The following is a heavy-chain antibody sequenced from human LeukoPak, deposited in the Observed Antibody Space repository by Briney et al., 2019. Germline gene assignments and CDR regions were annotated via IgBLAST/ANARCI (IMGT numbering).Heavy chain of an antibody. J-gene: IGHJ4*02. CDR1: GFTFSSYA. V-gene: IGHV3-23*01. Sequence: PGGSLRLSCAASGFTFSSYAMSWVRQAPEKGLEWVSAISGNGDITYYADTVKGRFSGSRDNSKNTLYPQLNSLRAEDTAVYYCAKDLRGTLSSRGPFEYWGQGTLVTVSS. D-gene: IGHD1-1*01. CDR3: AKDLRGTLSSRGPFEY. CDR2: ISGNGDIT.